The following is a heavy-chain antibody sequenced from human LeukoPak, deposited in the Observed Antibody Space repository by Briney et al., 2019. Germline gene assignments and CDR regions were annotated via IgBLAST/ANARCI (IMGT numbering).Heavy chain of an antibody. D-gene: IGHD6-13*01. Sequence: PSETLSLTCTVSGYSISSGHYWGGIRQPPGKGLEWIGSMYHSGSTYYNPPLKSRVTISEDTSKNQFSLKLRSVTAADTPVYYCARERTAAAGTNWFYPWGQGTPGTVSS. CDR2: MYHSGST. CDR1: GYSISSGHY. CDR3: ARERTAAAGTNWFYP. V-gene: IGHV4-38-2*02. J-gene: IGHJ5*02.